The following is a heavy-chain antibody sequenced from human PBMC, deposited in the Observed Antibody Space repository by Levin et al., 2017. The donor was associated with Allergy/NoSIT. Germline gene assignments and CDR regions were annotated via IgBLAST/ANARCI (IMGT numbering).Heavy chain of an antibody. CDR3: IRGYSGYYAEYFYH. CDR1: GFIFRDYA. CDR2: IRNKEYGEKT. Sequence: GGSLRLSCTVSGFIFRDYAISWVRQAPGKGLEWVAFIRNKEYGEKTQYPASVQGRFTISRDDSTGIAYLQMNSLTIEDTAVYYCIRGYSGYYAEYFYHWGQGTVVTVSS. D-gene: IGHD3-22*01. J-gene: IGHJ1*01. V-gene: IGHV3-49*04.